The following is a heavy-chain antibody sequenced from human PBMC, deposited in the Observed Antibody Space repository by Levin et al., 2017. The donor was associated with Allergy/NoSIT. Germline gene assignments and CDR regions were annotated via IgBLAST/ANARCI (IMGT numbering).Heavy chain of an antibody. CDR3: ARVYYGSSGYLGIWFDP. V-gene: IGHV1-8*01. CDR1: GYTFTSYD. Sequence: GESLKISCKASGYTFTSYDINWVRQATGQGLEWMGWMNPNSGNTGDAQKFQGRVTMTRNTSISTAYMELSSLRSEDTAVYYCARVYYGSSGYLGIWFDPWGQGTLVTVSS. CDR2: MNPNSGNT. J-gene: IGHJ5*02. D-gene: IGHD3-22*01.